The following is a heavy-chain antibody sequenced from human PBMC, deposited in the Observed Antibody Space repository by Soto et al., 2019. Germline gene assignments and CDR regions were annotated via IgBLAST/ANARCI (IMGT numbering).Heavy chain of an antibody. CDR1: GGTFSSYA. CDR2: IIPIFGTA. Sequence: ASVKVSCKASGGTFSSYAISWVRQAPGQGLEWMGGIIPIFGTANYAQKFQGRVTITADESTSTAYMELSSLRSEDTAVYYCARGIYYDFWSGSPDAYYYYGMDVWGQGTTVTVSS. V-gene: IGHV1-69*13. J-gene: IGHJ6*02. D-gene: IGHD3-3*01. CDR3: ARGIYYDFWSGSPDAYYYYGMDV.